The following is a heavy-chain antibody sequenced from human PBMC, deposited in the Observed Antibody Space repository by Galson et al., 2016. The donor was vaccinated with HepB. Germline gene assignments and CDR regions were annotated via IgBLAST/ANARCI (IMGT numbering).Heavy chain of an antibody. CDR2: IYPGVSDT. J-gene: IGHJ6*02. CDR3: ARAYGSGSYNYYYYGMDV. D-gene: IGHD3-10*01. CDR1: GYSFTSYW. V-gene: IGHV5-51*01. Sequence: QSGAEVKKPGESLKISCKGSGYSFTSYWIGWVRQMPGKGLEWMGIIYPGVSDTRYSPSFQGQVTISADKSISTAYLQWSSLKVSDTAMYYCARAYGSGSYNYYYYGMDVWGQGTTVTVSS.